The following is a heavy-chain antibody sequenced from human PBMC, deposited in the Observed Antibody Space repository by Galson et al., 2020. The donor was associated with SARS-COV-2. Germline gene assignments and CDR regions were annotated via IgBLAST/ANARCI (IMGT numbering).Heavy chain of an antibody. D-gene: IGHD3-22*01. CDR2: IYYSGSD. J-gene: IGHJ4*02. CDR3: ARDAYYYDSSGYYGRKFDY. CDR1: GGSITTAGYY. V-gene: IGHV4-31*03. Sequence: SETLSLTCNVSGGSITTAGYYWSWIRQHPTKGLEWIGNIYYSGSDSYTPSLRSRVITSVDTSKNQFSLKLTSVTAADTAVYYCARDAYYYDSSGYYGRKFDYWGQGTLVTVSA.